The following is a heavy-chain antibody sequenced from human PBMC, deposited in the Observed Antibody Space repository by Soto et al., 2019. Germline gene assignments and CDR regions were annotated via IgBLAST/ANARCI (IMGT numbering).Heavy chain of an antibody. CDR1: GFTFSSFA. V-gene: IGHV3-23*01. CDR3: ARLSGGSTYYMDV. J-gene: IGHJ6*03. CDR2: ISGSTGNT. Sequence: GGSLRLSCAASGFTFSSFAMRWVRQAPGKGLEWVSAISGSTGNTNYADSVKGRFTVSRDNSKNTLYLQMTSLGPEDTAVYYCARLSGGSTYYMDVWGKGTTVTVSS. D-gene: IGHD2-15*01.